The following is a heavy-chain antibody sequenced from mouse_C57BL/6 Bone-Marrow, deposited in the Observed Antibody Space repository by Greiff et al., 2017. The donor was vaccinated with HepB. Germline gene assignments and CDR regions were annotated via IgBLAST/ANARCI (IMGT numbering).Heavy chain of an antibody. D-gene: IGHD1-1*01. CDR3: ARGDLYYGSSQFAY. CDR2: ILPSIGRT. Sequence: VKLQESGSELRSPGSSVKLSCKDFDSEVFPIAYMSWVRQKPGHGFEWIGGILPSIGRTIYGEKFEDKATLDADTLSNTAYLELNSLTSEDSAIYYCARGDLYYGSSQFAYWGQGTLVTVSA. CDR1: DSEVFPIAY. V-gene: IGHV15-2*01. J-gene: IGHJ3*01.